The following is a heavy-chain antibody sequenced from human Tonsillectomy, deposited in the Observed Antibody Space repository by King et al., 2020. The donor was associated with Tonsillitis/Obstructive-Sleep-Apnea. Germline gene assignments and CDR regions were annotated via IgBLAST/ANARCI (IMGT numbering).Heavy chain of an antibody. CDR3: TXPXXDY. J-gene: IGHJ4*01. Sequence: VQLVESGGGLVQPGGSLRLSCAASGXTXSSHSXXXVRXAPGKGXXXXXSIXXXXNTXYXXXSVXGRFSIXRDXSKNTXYLQLKSLRAEDTAVYYCTXPXXDYXXXXTLV. CDR1: GXTXSSHS. V-gene: IGHV3-23*04. CDR2: IXXXXNTX.